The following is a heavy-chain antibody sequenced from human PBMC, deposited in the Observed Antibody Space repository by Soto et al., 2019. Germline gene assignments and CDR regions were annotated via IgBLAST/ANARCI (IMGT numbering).Heavy chain of an antibody. Sequence: SLGLSCAASGFILDDYAMHWGRQSPGKVLEWVSGISWSRESVGYADSLKGRFTISRDSAKNSLYLQVNSLRTEDTALYYCAKASGLNPYYYYDMDVWGQGTTVTVTS. CDR2: ISWSRESV. CDR1: GFILDDYA. V-gene: IGHV3-9*01. J-gene: IGHJ6*02. D-gene: IGHD3-10*01. CDR3: AKASGLNPYYYYDMDV.